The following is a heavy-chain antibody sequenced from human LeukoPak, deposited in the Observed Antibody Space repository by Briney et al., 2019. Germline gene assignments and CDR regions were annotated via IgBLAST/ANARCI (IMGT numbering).Heavy chain of an antibody. CDR1: GYTFTSYD. Sequence: ASVKVSCEASGYTFTSYDINWVRQATGQGLEWMGWMNPNSGNTGYAQKFQGRVTITRNTSISTAYMELSSLRSEDTAVYYCARGGRDGYNYGDYFDYWGQGTLVTVSS. CDR2: MNPNSGNT. D-gene: IGHD5-24*01. J-gene: IGHJ4*02. V-gene: IGHV1-8*03. CDR3: ARGGRDGYNYGDYFDY.